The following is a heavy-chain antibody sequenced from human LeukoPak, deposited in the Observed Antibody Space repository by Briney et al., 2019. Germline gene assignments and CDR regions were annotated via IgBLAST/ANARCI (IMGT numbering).Heavy chain of an antibody. CDR3: ARDIEAAGLFLDY. J-gene: IGHJ4*02. D-gene: IGHD6-13*01. V-gene: IGHV3-7*04. CDR2: MKYDGSEK. Sequence: ANMKYDGSEKYYVDSVKGRFTISRDNAKNSLYLQMNSLRAEDTAVYYCARDIEAAGLFLDYWGQGTLVTVS.